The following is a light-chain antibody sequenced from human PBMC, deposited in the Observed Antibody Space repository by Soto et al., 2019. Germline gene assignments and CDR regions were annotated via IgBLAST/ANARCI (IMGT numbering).Light chain of an antibody. V-gene: IGKV1-5*01. CDR2: DVS. CDR1: QSISSW. CDR3: QQYNSFSKT. J-gene: IGKJ1*01. Sequence: DIQMTQSPSTLSASVGDRVTITCRASQSISSWLAWYQQKPGKAPNLLIYDVSSLESGVSSRFSGSGSGTEFTLTISSLQPDDFETYYCQQYNSFSKTLGRGTKVDIK.